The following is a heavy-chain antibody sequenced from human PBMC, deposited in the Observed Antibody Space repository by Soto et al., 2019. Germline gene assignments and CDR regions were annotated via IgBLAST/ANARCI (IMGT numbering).Heavy chain of an antibody. Sequence: EVQLVESGGGLIQPGGSLRLSCAVSGFTVSNNYMSWVRQAPGKGLEGVSVIYSGGYTAYGDSVKGRFTISRDNSKNKLYLKINRRRPADPAVFYWARRRGGGGYWGQGTLVTVSS. CDR2: IYSGGYT. CDR1: GFTVSNNY. V-gene: IGHV3-53*01. D-gene: IGHD3-10*01. CDR3: ARRRGGGGY. J-gene: IGHJ4*02.